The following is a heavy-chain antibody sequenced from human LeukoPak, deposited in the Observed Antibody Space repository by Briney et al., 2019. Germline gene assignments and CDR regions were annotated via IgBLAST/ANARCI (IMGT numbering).Heavy chain of an antibody. Sequence: TLSLTCTVSGGSISSYYWSWIRQPPGKALEWLALIYWDGDTRYSPSLKSRLTITKDTSKNQVVLTVTNMDPVDTATYYCAHRRDGVANWFDPWGQGTLVTVSS. D-gene: IGHD3-10*01. V-gene: IGHV2-5*08. CDR3: AHRRDGVANWFDP. CDR2: IYWDGDT. CDR1: GGSISSYYW. J-gene: IGHJ5*02.